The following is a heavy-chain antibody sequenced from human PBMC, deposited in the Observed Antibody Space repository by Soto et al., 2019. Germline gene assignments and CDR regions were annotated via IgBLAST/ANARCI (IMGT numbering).Heavy chain of an antibody. V-gene: IGHV1-8*01. CDR2: MNPNSGNT. CDR3: AGEPPGGGGNWFDP. D-gene: IGHD3-10*01. J-gene: IGHJ5*02. Sequence: QVQLVQSGAEVKKPGASVKVSCKASGYTFTSYDINWVRQATGQGLEWMGWMNPNSGNTAYAQKFQGRITMTSNTPIRRAYMGVGSLRSEETAVFCCAGEPPGGGGNWFDPWGQGTLVTVSS. CDR1: GYTFTSYD.